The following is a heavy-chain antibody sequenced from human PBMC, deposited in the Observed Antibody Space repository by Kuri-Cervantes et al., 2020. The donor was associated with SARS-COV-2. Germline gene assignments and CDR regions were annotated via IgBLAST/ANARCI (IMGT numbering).Heavy chain of an antibody. Sequence: GSLRLSCAVYGGSFSGYYWSWIRQPPGKGLEWIGEINHSGSTNYNPSLKSRVTISVDTSKNQFSLKLSSVTAADTAVYYCARYPTGSSGWYSSDAFDIWGQGTMVT. CDR2: INHSGST. J-gene: IGHJ3*02. CDR3: ARYPTGSSGWYSSDAFDI. D-gene: IGHD6-19*01. CDR1: GGSFSGYY. V-gene: IGHV4-34*01.